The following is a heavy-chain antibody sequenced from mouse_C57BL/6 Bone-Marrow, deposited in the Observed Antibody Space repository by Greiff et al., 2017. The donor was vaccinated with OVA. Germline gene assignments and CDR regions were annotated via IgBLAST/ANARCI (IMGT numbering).Heavy chain of an antibody. J-gene: IGHJ1*03. CDR2: IYWDDDK. CDR3: ARSHYYGSSYWYFDV. Sequence: QVTLKESGPGILQSSQTLSLTCSFSGFSLSTSGMGVSWIRQPSGKGLEWLAHIYWDDDKRYNPSLKSRLTISKDTSRNQVFLKITSVDTADTATYYCARSHYYGSSYWYFDVWGTGTTVTVSS. V-gene: IGHV8-12*01. D-gene: IGHD1-1*01. CDR1: GFSLSTSGMG.